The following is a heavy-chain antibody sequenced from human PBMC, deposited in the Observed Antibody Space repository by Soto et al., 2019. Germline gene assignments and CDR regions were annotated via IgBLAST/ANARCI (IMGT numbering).Heavy chain of an antibody. CDR3: ARGDRGGSGSPASYYYSGLDV. D-gene: IGHD3-10*01. Sequence: RGGSLRLSCAASGFTFISYAMSWVRQAPGKGLEWVSSVSAGGDMTYYSDSVKGRFTISRDNSNNALFLQMNSLRIEDTALYYCARGDRGGSGSPASYYYSGLDVWGQGTTVTVSS. J-gene: IGHJ6*02. CDR1: GFTFISYA. V-gene: IGHV3-23*01. CDR2: VSAGGDMT.